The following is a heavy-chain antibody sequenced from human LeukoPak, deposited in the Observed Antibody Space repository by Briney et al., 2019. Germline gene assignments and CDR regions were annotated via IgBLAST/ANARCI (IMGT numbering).Heavy chain of an antibody. CDR3: AREPYDFWSGYKTPNDAFDI. V-gene: IGHV1-69*13. J-gene: IGHJ3*02. CDR2: IIPIFGTA. D-gene: IGHD3-3*01. CDR1: GGTFSSYA. Sequence: SVKVSCKASGGTFSSYAISWVRPAPGQGLEWMGGIIPIFGTANYAQKFQGRVTITADESTSTAYMELSSLRSEDTAVYYCAREPYDFWSGYKTPNDAFDIWGQGTMVTVSS.